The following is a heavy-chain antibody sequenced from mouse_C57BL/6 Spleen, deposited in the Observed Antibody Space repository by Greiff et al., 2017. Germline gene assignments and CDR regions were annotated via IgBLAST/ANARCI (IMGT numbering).Heavy chain of an antibody. CDR3: ARSYYYGSSYNWYFDV. CDR2: IDPEDGET. Sequence: EVQLQQSGAELVKPGASVKLSCTASGFNIKDYYMHWVKQRTEQGLEWIGRIDPEDGETKYAPKFPGKATITADTSSNTAYLQLSSLTSEDTAVDYCARSYYYGSSYNWYFDVWGTGTTVTVSS. CDR1: GFNIKDYY. V-gene: IGHV14-2*01. D-gene: IGHD1-1*01. J-gene: IGHJ1*03.